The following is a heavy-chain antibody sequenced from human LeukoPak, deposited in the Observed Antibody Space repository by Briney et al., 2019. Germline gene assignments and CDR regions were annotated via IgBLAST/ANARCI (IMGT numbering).Heavy chain of an antibody. J-gene: IGHJ4*02. V-gene: IGHV4-38-2*02. Sequence: SETLSLTCTVSGYSISSGFYWGWIRQPPGEGLEWIGSIFHSGSTYYNPSLKSRVTISVDTSKNQFSLKLSSVTAADTAVYYCARDWSAVSTVPYFDYWGQGTLVTVSS. CDR2: IFHSGST. CDR1: GYSISSGFY. D-gene: IGHD4-17*01. CDR3: ARDWSAVSTVPYFDY.